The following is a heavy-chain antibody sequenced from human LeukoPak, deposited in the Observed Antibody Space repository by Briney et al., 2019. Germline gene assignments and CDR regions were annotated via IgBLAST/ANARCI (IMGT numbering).Heavy chain of an antibody. J-gene: IGHJ4*02. CDR3: ARVTPGSSWGIDY. D-gene: IGHD6-13*01. V-gene: IGHV4-59*01. Sequence: SETLSLTCTVSGGSISSYYWSWIRQPPGKGLEWIGYIYYSGSTNYNPSLKSRVTISVDTSKNQFSLKLSSVTAADTAVYYCARVTPGSSWGIDYWGQGTLVTVSS. CDR1: GGSISSYY. CDR2: IYYSGST.